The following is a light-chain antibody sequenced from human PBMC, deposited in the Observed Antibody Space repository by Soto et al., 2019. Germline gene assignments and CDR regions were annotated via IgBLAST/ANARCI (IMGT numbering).Light chain of an antibody. CDR1: QSISSW. CDR2: KAS. CDR3: QHYNSYSEA. J-gene: IGKJ1*01. V-gene: IGKV1-5*03. Sequence: DIQVSHSPATLAACVGDRVTITCRASQSISSWLAWYQQKPGKAPKLLIYKASTLKSGVPSRFSGSGSGTEFTLTISSLQPDDFATYYCQHYNSYSEAFGQGTKVDI.